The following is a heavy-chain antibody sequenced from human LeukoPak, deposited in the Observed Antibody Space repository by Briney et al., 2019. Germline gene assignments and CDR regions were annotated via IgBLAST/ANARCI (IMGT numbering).Heavy chain of an antibody. D-gene: IGHD2-2*01. V-gene: IGHV3-7*01. J-gene: IGHJ6*03. CDR2: IKQDGSEK. CDR3: ASLRGPAARGHYYYYMDV. CDR1: GFTFNSYW. Sequence: GGSLRLSYAASGFTFNSYWMSWVRQAPGKGLEWVAKIKQDGSEKYYVDSVKGRFTISRDNAKNSLYLQMNSLRAEDTAVYYCASLRGPAARGHYYYYMDVWGKGTTVTVSS.